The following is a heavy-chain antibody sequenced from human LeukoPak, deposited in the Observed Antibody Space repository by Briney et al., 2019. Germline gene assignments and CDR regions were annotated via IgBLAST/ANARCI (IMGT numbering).Heavy chain of an antibody. D-gene: IGHD3-10*01. CDR2: IRYDGSNK. Sequence: GRALRLSCAPSGFTFSSYGMHWVRQAPGKGLEWVVLIRYDGSNKFYADSVNGRFTISRDNSKNTLHLQMNSLRVEDTAVYYCAKDITMFRGVAPPGYWGQGTRVIVSS. CDR1: GFTFSSYG. V-gene: IGHV3-30*02. J-gene: IGHJ4*02. CDR3: AKDITMFRGVAPPGY.